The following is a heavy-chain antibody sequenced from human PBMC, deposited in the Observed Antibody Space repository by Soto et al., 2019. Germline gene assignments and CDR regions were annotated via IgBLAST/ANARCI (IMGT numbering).Heavy chain of an antibody. CDR3: ARVGYCSSTSCYGLDV. CDR2: INPSGGST. V-gene: IGHV1-46*03. D-gene: IGHD2-2*03. CDR1: GYTFTSYY. J-gene: IGHJ6*04. Sequence: ASVKVSCKASGYTFTSYYMHWVRQAPGQGLEWMGIINPSGGSTSYAQKFQGRVTMTRDTSTSTVYMELSSLRSEDTAVYYCARVGYCSSTSCYGLDVWGKGTTVTVSS.